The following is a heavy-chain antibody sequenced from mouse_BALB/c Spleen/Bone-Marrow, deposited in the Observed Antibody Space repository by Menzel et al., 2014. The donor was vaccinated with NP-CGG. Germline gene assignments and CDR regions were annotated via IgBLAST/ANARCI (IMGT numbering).Heavy chain of an antibody. J-gene: IGHJ3*01. D-gene: IGHD2-4*01. V-gene: IGHV5-6-3*01. Sequence: EVHLVESGGGLVQPGGSLKLSCAASGFSFSGYGMSWVRQTPDKRLELVATINSNGGSTYYSDSVKGRFTISRDNAKNTLYLQMSSPKSEDTAMYYCARGYDYDSWFAYWGRGTLVTVSA. CDR2: INSNGGST. CDR3: ARGYDYDSWFAY. CDR1: GFSFSGYG.